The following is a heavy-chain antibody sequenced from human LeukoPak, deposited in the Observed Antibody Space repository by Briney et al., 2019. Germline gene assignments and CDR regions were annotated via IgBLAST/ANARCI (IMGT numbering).Heavy chain of an antibody. CDR2: INHSGST. D-gene: IGHD4-23*01. J-gene: IGHJ4*02. CDR3: ASPVVTEGP. CDR1: GGSFSGYY. V-gene: IGHV4-34*01. Sequence: SETLSLTCAVYGGSFSGYYWSWIRQPPGKGLEWIGEINHSGSTNYNPSLKSRVTISVVTSKNQFSLKLSSVTAADTAVYYCASPVVTEGPWGQGTLVTVSS.